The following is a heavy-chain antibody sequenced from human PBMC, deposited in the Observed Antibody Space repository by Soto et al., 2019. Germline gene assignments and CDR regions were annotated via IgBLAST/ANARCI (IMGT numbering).Heavy chain of an antibody. Sequence: ASVKVSCKASGYTFTSYGISWVRQAPGQGLEWMGWISAYNGNTNYAQKLQGRVTMTTDTSTSTAYMELRSLRSDDTAVYYCARDIGRITMVRGAFDYWGQGTLVTVCS. CDR3: ARDIGRITMVRGAFDY. CDR2: ISAYNGNT. CDR1: GYTFTSYG. J-gene: IGHJ4*02. V-gene: IGHV1-18*01. D-gene: IGHD3-10*01.